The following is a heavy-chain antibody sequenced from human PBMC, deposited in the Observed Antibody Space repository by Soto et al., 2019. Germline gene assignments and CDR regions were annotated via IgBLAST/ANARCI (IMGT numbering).Heavy chain of an antibody. CDR3: LCSGGSCNDAFDI. J-gene: IGHJ3*02. CDR2: IIPIFGTA. CDR1: GGTFSSYA. D-gene: IGHD2-15*01. Sequence: QVQLVQSGAEVKKPGSSAKVSCKASGGTFSSYAISWVRQAPGQGLEWVGGIIPIFGTANYAQKFQGRVTITADESTSTAYMELSSLRSEDTAVYYCLCSGGSCNDAFDIWGQGTMVTVSS. V-gene: IGHV1-69*12.